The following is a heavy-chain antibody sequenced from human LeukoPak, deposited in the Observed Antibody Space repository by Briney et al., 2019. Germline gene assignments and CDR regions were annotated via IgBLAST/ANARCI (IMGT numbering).Heavy chain of an antibody. Sequence: GGSLRLSCAASGFTFGSFSMKWVRQAPGKGLEWVSSISGSSTYIYYADSVKGRLTIARDTAKNSLYLQMNSLRAADTAVYYCAREMIGRDYGMDVWGQGTTVTVSS. CDR2: ISGSSTYI. D-gene: IGHD3-22*01. CDR1: GFTFGSFS. V-gene: IGHV3-21*01. J-gene: IGHJ6*02. CDR3: AREMIGRDYGMDV.